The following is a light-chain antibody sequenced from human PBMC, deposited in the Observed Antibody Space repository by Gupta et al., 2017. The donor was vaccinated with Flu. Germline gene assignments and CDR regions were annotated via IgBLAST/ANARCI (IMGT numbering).Light chain of an antibody. J-gene: IGLJ3*02. CDR1: SSDVGGYNY. CDR3: SSYTRSSSWV. CDR2: EVR. V-gene: IGLV2-14*03. Sequence: QSALTQPASVSGSPGQSITISCTGTSSDVGGYNYVSWYRQHPGKAPQLIIYEVRNRPSGVSNRFSGSKSGTTASLTISGLQAEDEADYYCSSYTRSSSWVFGGGIKVTVL.